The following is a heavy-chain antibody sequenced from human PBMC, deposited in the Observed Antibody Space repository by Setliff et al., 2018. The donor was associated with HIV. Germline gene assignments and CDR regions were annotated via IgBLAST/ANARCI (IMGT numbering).Heavy chain of an antibody. J-gene: IGHJ4*02. CDR1: GGTFNNYA. D-gene: IGHD3-10*01. CDR2: ITPLFGTT. CDR3: ATVFYYNSESYSLDY. V-gene: IGHV1-69*13. Sequence: ASVKVSCKASGGTFNNYAISWVRQAPGQGLEWVGGITPLFGTTNYAQKFQGRVTITADESTNTAHMELNSLRSIDTAMYYCATVFYYNSESYSLDYWGQGMLVTVSS.